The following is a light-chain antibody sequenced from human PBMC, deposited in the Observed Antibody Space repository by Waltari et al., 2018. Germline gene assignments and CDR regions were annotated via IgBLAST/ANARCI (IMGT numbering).Light chain of an antibody. Sequence: QSSLTQPASVSGSPGQSITISCTGTSSDVGNYKRVSWYQQHPGKAHKRMIYAVSKRPSGVSDRFSGSKPGDMASLTISGLQPEDEAEYFCSSYAGSSKGVFGGGTKVTVL. CDR1: SSDVGNYKR. CDR3: SSYAGSSKGV. CDR2: AVS. V-gene: IGLV2-23*02. J-gene: IGLJ2*01.